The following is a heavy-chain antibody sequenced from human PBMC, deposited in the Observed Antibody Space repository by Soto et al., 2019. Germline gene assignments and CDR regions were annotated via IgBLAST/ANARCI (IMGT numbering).Heavy chain of an antibody. J-gene: IGHJ5*02. Sequence: EVQLLESGGGLVQPGGSLRLSCAASGFTFSSYAMIWVRQAPGKGQEWVSAISGSGGSTYYADSVKGRFAISRDNSKNTLYLQMNSLRAEDTAVYYCAKDPYSSSWTAWGQGTLVTVSS. D-gene: IGHD6-13*01. CDR3: AKDPYSSSWTA. V-gene: IGHV3-23*01. CDR2: ISGSGGST. CDR1: GFTFSSYA.